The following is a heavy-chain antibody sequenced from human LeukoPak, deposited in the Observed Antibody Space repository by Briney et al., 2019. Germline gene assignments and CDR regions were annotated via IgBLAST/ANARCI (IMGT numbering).Heavy chain of an antibody. Sequence: GGSLRLSCAASGFTFSSYAMSWVRQAPGKELEWVSAISGSGGSTYYADSVKGRFTISRDNSKNTLYLQMNSLRAEDTAVYYCARQYSGSYYVDYWGQGTLVTVSS. CDR3: ARQYSGSYYVDY. CDR1: GFTFSSYA. V-gene: IGHV3-23*01. J-gene: IGHJ4*02. CDR2: ISGSGGST. D-gene: IGHD1-26*01.